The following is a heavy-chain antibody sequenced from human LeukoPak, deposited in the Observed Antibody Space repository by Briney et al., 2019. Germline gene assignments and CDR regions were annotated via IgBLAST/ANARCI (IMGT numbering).Heavy chain of an antibody. J-gene: IGHJ4*02. CDR3: ARDLDYSTGFDY. CDR2: ISSTGTYI. V-gene: IGHV3-21*01. CDR1: GFTFSSSTFGSYT. D-gene: IGHD4-11*01. Sequence: GGSLRLSCATSGFTFSSSTFGSYTMNWVRQAPGKGLEWVSSISSTGTYIYYTDSVKGRFTISRDIANSLLYLQMNSLRADDTAVYYCARDLDYSTGFDYWGQGTQVTVSS.